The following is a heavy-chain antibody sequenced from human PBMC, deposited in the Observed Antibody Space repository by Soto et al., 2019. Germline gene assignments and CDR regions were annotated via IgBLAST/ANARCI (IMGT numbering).Heavy chain of an antibody. D-gene: IGHD6-13*01. V-gene: IGHV3-48*01. Sequence: PGGSLRLSCAASGFTFSYYNMSWVRQAPARGLEWVSYISSSSSTIYYADSVKGRFTISRDNASNSLYLQMNSLRAEDTAVYYCARDGDGSSWPFDYWGQGTLVTVSS. J-gene: IGHJ4*02. CDR3: ARDGDGSSWPFDY. CDR2: ISSSSSTI. CDR1: GFTFSYYN.